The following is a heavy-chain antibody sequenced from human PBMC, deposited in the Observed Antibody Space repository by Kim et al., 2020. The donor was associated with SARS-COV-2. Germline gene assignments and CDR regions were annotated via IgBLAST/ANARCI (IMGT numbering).Heavy chain of an antibody. J-gene: IGHJ6*02. D-gene: IGHD3-22*01. V-gene: IGHV3-7*01. CDR2: IKQDGSEK. CDR1: GFTFSSYW. Sequence: GGSLRLSCAASGFTFSSYWMSWVRQAPGKGLEWVANIKQDGSEKYYVDSVKGRFTISRDNAKNSLYLQMDSLRAEDTAVYYCARVSLFYYYDSSGYRGYYYYYVMDVWGQGTTVTVSS. CDR3: ARVSLFYYYDSSGYRGYYYYYVMDV.